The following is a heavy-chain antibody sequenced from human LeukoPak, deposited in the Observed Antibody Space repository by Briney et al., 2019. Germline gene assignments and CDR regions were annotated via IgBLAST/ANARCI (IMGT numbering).Heavy chain of an antibody. J-gene: IGHJ4*02. Sequence: GASVKVSCKASGGTFSSYAISWVRQAPGQGFEWMGGITPMFGTANFAQKFQGRVSITADESTSTAFMELSSLRSEDTAVYYCAREWGLESSGYYYAYWGQGTLVTVSS. D-gene: IGHD3-22*01. CDR3: AREWGLESSGYYYAY. V-gene: IGHV1-69*13. CDR1: GGTFSSYA. CDR2: ITPMFGTA.